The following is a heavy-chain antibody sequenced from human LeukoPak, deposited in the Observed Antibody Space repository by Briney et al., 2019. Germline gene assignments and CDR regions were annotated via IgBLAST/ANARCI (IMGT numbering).Heavy chain of an antibody. CDR1: GFTFSNAW. CDR2: IKSKPDGGTT. Sequence: PGGSLRLSCAASGFTFSNAWMSWVGQAPGKGLEWVGRIKSKPDGGTTDYAAPVKGRFTISRDDSKNTLYLQMNSLKTEDTAVYYCTTRWGYCTNGVCYTAALDYWGQGTLVTVSS. D-gene: IGHD2-8*01. J-gene: IGHJ4*02. V-gene: IGHV3-15*01. CDR3: TTRWGYCTNGVCYTAALDY.